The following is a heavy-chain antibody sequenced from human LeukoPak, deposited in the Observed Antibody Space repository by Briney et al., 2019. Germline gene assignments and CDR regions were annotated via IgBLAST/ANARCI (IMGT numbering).Heavy chain of an antibody. CDR1: GGSISSSSYY. CDR3: ARDTLAYGDYSTGI. D-gene: IGHD4-17*01. V-gene: IGHV4-39*07. Sequence: SETLSLTCTVSGGSISSSSYYWGWIRQPPGKGLEWIGSIYYSGSTYYNPSLKSRVTISVDTSKNQFSLKLSSVTAADTAVYYCARDTLAYGDYSTGIWGQGTLVTVSS. CDR2: IYYSGST. J-gene: IGHJ4*02.